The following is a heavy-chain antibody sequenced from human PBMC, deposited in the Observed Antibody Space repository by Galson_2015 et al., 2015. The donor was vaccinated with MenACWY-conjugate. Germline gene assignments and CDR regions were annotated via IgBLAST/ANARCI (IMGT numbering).Heavy chain of an antibody. V-gene: IGHV3-7*03. D-gene: IGHD1-26*01. CDR2: MKGDGSEK. CDR1: GFTFSPYW. Sequence: SLRLSCAASGFTFSPYWMSWVRQAPGKGLEWVADMKGDGSEKYYVDSVKGRFTISRDNARNSLYLQLNSLRAEDTAVYYCARISTYSGTYYHFDYWGQGTLVTVSS. CDR3: ARISTYSGTYYHFDY. J-gene: IGHJ4*02.